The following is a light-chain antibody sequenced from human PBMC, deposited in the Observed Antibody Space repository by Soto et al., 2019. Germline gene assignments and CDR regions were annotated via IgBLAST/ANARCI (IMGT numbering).Light chain of an antibody. CDR2: AAS. CDR3: QQSHITQYS. CDR1: HSISTS. Sequence: DIQMTQSPSSLSASVGDRVSITCRASHSISTSLNWYQQKPGKAPKLLIYAASSLQSGVPSRFSGSGSGTEFTLTISSLQREDFATYYCQQSHITQYSFGQGTKVDIK. V-gene: IGKV1-39*01. J-gene: IGKJ2*03.